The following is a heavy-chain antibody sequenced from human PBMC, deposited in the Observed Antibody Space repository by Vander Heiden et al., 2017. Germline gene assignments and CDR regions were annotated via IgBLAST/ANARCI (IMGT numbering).Heavy chain of an antibody. CDR3: AKDAYYYDSSGYFDFDY. V-gene: IGHV3-23*01. CDR1: GFTFSSYA. D-gene: IGHD3-22*01. Sequence: EVQLLESGGGLVQPGGSLRLSCAASGFTFSSYAMSWVRQAPGKGLEWVSAMSGSGGSTYYADSVKGRFTISRDNSKNTLYLQMNSLRAEDTAVYYCAKDAYYYDSSGYFDFDYWGQGTLVTVSS. J-gene: IGHJ4*02. CDR2: MSGSGGST.